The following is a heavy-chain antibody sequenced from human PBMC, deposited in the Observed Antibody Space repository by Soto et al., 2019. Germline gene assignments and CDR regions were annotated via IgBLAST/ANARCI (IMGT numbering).Heavy chain of an antibody. CDR1: GGTFSSYA. CDR3: ANGFNLLPNYYYYGMDV. CDR2: IIPIFGTA. J-gene: IGHJ6*02. V-gene: IGHV1-69*01. D-gene: IGHD4-17*01. Sequence: QVQLVQSGAEVKKPGSSVKVSCKASGGTFSSYAISWVRQAPGQGLEWMGGIIPIFGTANDAQKFQGRVTITADESPGTAYMELSSLRSEDTAVYYCANGFNLLPNYYYYGMDVWGQGATVTVSS.